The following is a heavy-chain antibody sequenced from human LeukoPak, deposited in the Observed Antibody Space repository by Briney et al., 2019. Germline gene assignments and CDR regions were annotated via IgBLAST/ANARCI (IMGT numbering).Heavy chain of an antibody. Sequence: ASVTVSCKASGYTFTSYAMNWVRQAPGQGLEWMGWINTNTGNPTYGQGLTGRFVFSLDTSVSTAYLQISSLKAEDTAVYYCARADRAHWGYYYMDVWGKGTTVTVSS. CDR1: GYTFTSYA. CDR3: ARADRAHWGYYYMDV. V-gene: IGHV7-4-1*02. D-gene: IGHD7-27*01. J-gene: IGHJ6*03. CDR2: INTNTGNP.